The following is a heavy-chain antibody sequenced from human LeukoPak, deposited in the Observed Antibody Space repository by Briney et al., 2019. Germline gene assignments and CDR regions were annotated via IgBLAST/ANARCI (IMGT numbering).Heavy chain of an antibody. Sequence: GGSLRLSCTASGFTFSTYGMHWVRQAPGKGLEWVAFIRYDGSNKYYADSVKGRFTISRDNSKNMLYLQMNSLRAEDTAVYYCAKDPTRWGYCSGGSCSTPWGYMDVWGKGTTVTISS. CDR2: IRYDGSNK. D-gene: IGHD2-15*01. V-gene: IGHV3-30*02. CDR1: GFTFSTYG. J-gene: IGHJ6*03. CDR3: AKDPTRWGYCSGGSCSTPWGYMDV.